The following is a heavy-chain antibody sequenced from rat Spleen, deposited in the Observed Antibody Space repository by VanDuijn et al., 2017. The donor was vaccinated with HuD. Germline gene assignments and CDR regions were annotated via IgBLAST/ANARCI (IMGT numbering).Heavy chain of an antibody. J-gene: IGHJ2*01. CDR3: AWSYYGSSY. V-gene: IGHV6-6*01. D-gene: IGHD1-6*01. Sequence: EVQVLESGGGLVQPGNSLKLSCATSGFTFSTAWMYWYRQFPEKRLEWVARIKAKSKNYATDYTESVRGRFTISRDDSKSSIYLQMNNLREEDTAIYYCAWSYYGSSYWGQGVMVTVSS. CDR1: GFTFSTAW. CDR2: IKAKSKNYAT.